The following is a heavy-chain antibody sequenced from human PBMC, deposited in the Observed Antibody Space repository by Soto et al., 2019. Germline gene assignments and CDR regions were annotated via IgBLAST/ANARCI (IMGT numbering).Heavy chain of an antibody. CDR2: INPSGGST. Sequence: RASVKVSCKASGYTFTSYYMHWVRQAPGQGLEWMGIINPSGGSTSYAQKFQGRVTMTRDTSTSTVYMELSSLRSEDTAVYYCARIDSTYYDFWSGYLDHYYYGMDVWGQGTTVTVSS. D-gene: IGHD3-3*01. V-gene: IGHV1-46*01. CDR3: ARIDSTYYDFWSGYLDHYYYGMDV. CDR1: GYTFTSYY. J-gene: IGHJ6*02.